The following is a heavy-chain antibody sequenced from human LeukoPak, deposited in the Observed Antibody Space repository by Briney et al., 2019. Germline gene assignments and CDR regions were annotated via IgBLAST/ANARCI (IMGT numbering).Heavy chain of an antibody. V-gene: IGHV4-34*01. D-gene: IGHD2-2*01. J-gene: IGHJ3*02. CDR2: INHSGST. CDR3: ARESYHDAFDI. Sequence: SETLSLTCTVSGGSISSYYWSWIRQPPGKGLEWIGEINHSGSTNYNPSLKSRVTISVDTSKNQFSLKLSSVTAADTAVYYCARESYHDAFDIWGQGTMVTVSS. CDR1: GGSISSYY.